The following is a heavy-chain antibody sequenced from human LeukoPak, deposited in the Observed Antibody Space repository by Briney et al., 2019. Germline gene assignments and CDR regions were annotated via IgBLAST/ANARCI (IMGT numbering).Heavy chain of an antibody. CDR1: GGSISSYY. Sequence: PSETLSLTCTVSGGSISSYYWSWIRQPPGKGLEWIGYIYYSGSTNYNPSLKSRVTISVDTSKNQFSLKLSSVTAADTAVYYCARNHCSGGSCYSHYFDYWGQGTLVTVSS. CDR3: ARNHCSGGSCYSHYFDY. V-gene: IGHV4-59*12. J-gene: IGHJ4*02. D-gene: IGHD2-15*01. CDR2: IYYSGST.